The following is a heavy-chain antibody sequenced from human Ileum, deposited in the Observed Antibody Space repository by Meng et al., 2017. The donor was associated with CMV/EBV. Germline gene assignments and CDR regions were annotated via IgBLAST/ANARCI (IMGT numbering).Heavy chain of an antibody. Sequence: VSGGYVRSSTFYWIWIRPPPGKGLEWIGSINYSGSTNYNASLKSRITISVDTSKNQFSLKLSSVTAADTAMYYCGRHDDFWTGYNDYWGQGTLVTVSS. V-gene: IGHV4-61*01. CDR1: GGYVRSSTFY. CDR3: GRHDDFWTGYNDY. CDR2: INYSGST. J-gene: IGHJ4*02. D-gene: IGHD3/OR15-3a*01.